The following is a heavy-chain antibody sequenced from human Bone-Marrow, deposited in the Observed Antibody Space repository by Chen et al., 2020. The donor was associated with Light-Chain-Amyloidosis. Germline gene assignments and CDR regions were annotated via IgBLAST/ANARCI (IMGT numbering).Heavy chain of an antibody. Sequence: QVQLQESGPGLVKPSETLSLTCSVSETSIDAAYWAWIRQPPGKGLEWIGYIFYSGSTTYNPSLKSRVTMSVDTSTNQFSLKLTSLTPADTAVYYCARVQTVTALNYWGQGTMVTVSS. CDR3: ARVQTVTALNY. CDR2: IFYSGST. J-gene: IGHJ4*02. V-gene: IGHV4-59*01. CDR1: ETSIDAAY. D-gene: IGHD2-21*02.